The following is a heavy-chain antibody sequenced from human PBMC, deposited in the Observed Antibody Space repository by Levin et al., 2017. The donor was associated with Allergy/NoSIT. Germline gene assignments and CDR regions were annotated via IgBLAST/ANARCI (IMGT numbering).Heavy chain of an antibody. Sequence: GGSLRLSCAASGFTFSSFSMNWVRQAPGKGLEWVSAISSSSVFKLYADSVRGRFTISRDNAKNILYLQMNSLRVEDTAVYYCARDGSPPAVFGARSYIFADSWGQGNLVTVSS. D-gene: IGHD3-10*01. CDR2: ISSSSVFK. V-gene: IGHV3-21*06. CDR1: GFTFSSFS. J-gene: IGHJ4*02. CDR3: ARDGSPPAVFGARSYIFADS.